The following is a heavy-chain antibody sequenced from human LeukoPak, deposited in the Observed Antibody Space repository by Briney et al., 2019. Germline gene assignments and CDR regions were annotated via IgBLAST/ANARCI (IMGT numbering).Heavy chain of an antibody. D-gene: IGHD4-23*01. Sequence: PSETLSLTCAVYGGSFSGYYWSWIRQPPGKGLEWIGEINHSGSTNYNPSLKSRVTISVDTSKNQFSLKLSSVTAADTAVYYCARHVWDYGGNGVDYWGQGTLVTVSS. V-gene: IGHV4-34*01. CDR1: GGSFSGYY. CDR2: INHSGST. CDR3: ARHVWDYGGNGVDY. J-gene: IGHJ4*02.